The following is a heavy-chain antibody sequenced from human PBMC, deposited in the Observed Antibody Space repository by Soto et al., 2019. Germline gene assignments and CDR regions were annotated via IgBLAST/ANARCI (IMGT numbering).Heavy chain of an antibody. CDR3: AREGYIVVVPAATPGYYYYGMDV. CDR2: ISAYNGNT. D-gene: IGHD2-2*01. J-gene: IGHJ6*02. V-gene: IGHV1-18*04. Sequence: ASVKVSCKASGYTFTSYGISWVRQAPGQGLEWMGWISAYNGNTNYAQKLQGRVTMTTDTSTSTAYMELRSLRSDDTAVYYCAREGYIVVVPAATPGYYYYGMDVWGQETTVTVSS. CDR1: GYTFTSYG.